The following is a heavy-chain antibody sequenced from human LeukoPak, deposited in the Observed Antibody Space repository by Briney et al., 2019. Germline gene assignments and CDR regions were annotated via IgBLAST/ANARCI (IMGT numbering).Heavy chain of an antibody. D-gene: IGHD3-22*01. CDR3: VRSAFHAGSGNYYDY. CDR1: GFTFSNYW. J-gene: IGHJ4*02. Sequence: GGSLRLSCAASGFTFSNYWIHWVRQAPGKGLVWVSRIDNAGSITTYADSVKGRFTISRDNAENTLYLRMNSLRVEDTAVYYCVRSAFHAGSGNYYDYWGQGTLVTVSS. CDR2: IDNAGSIT. V-gene: IGHV3-74*03.